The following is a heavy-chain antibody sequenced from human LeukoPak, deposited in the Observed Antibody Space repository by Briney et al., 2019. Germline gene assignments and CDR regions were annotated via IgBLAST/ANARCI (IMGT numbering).Heavy chain of an antibody. Sequence: GGSLRLSCAASGFTLSSYWMSWGRQAPGKGLEWVANIKQDGSAICYVDSVKGRFTISRDNAKNSLYLQMNSLRAEDAAVYYCARCGVGVAAAAANCWGQGTLLTVSS. CDR2: IKQDGSAI. D-gene: IGHD6-13*01. CDR1: GFTLSSYW. CDR3: ARCGVGVAAAAANC. J-gene: IGHJ4*02. V-gene: IGHV3-7*01.